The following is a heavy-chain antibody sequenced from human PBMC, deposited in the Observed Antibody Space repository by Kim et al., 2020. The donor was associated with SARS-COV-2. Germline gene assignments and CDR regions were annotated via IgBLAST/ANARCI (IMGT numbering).Heavy chain of an antibody. V-gene: IGHV4-59*01. D-gene: IGHD6-25*01. CDR3: ARAYHFSSGVIDY. Sequence: TPSLKTRVTISVDLSKNQFPLKLRSVPAADTAVYYCARAYHFSSGVIDYWGQGTLVTVA. J-gene: IGHJ4*02.